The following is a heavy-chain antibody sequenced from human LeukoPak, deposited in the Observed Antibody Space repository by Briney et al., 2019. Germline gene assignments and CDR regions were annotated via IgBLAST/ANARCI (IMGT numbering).Heavy chain of an antibody. CDR2: ISPGGGPT. Sequence: GGSLRLSCAASGFTFSSYEMNWVRQAPGKGLEWVSGISPGGGPTYYADSVRGRFTISRDDSKNTLYLQMKNLRAEDTAVYYCAKDGAWLRFDDWGQGILVTVSS. D-gene: IGHD5-12*01. J-gene: IGHJ4*02. CDR1: GFTFSSYE. V-gene: IGHV3-23*01. CDR3: AKDGAWLRFDD.